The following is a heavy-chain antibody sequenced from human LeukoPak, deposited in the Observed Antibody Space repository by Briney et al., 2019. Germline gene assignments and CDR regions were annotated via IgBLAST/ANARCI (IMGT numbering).Heavy chain of an antibody. Sequence: SGGSLRLSCAASGFTFSSYWMSWVRQAPGKGLEWVANIKQDGSEKYYVDSVKGRFTISRDNAKNSLYLQMNSLRAEDTAVYYCARVGYCSSTSCYNLDYWGQGTLVTVSS. CDR1: GFTFSSYW. D-gene: IGHD2-2*02. V-gene: IGHV3-7*01. J-gene: IGHJ4*02. CDR3: ARVGYCSSTSCYNLDY. CDR2: IKQDGSEK.